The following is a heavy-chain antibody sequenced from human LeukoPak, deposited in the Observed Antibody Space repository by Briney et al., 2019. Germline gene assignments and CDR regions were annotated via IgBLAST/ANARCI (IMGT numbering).Heavy chain of an antibody. CDR2: IKQDGSEK. J-gene: IGHJ4*02. Sequence: PGGSLRLPCAASGFTVSSNYVNWVRQAPGKGLEWVANIKQDGSEKYYVDSVKGRFTISRDNAMNSLYLQMNSLRAEDTAVYYCTRDRGNNYGYNFDYWCQGTLVTVSS. V-gene: IGHV3-7*03. CDR1: GFTVSSNY. D-gene: IGHD5-18*01. CDR3: TRDRGNNYGYNFDY.